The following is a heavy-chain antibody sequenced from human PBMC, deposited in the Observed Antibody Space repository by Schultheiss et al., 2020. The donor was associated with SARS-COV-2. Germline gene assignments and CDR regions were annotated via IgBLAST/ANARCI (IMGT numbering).Heavy chain of an antibody. CDR2: INTNTGNP. J-gene: IGHJ3*02. D-gene: IGHD5-12*01. Sequence: ASVKVSCKASGYTFTSYAMNWVRQAPGQGLEWMGWINTNTGNPTYAQGFTGRFVFSLDTSVSTAYLQICSLKAEDTAVYYCARVGIWVATIRAAFDIWGQGTMVTVSS. CDR1: GYTFTSYA. V-gene: IGHV7-4-1*01. CDR3: ARVGIWVATIRAAFDI.